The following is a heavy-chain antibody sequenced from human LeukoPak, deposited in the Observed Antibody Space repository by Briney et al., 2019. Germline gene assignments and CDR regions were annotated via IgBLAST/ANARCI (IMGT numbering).Heavy chain of an antibody. CDR2: IYYSGST. J-gene: IGHJ3*02. CDR3: ARAPPGVAFDI. Sequence: PSETLSLTCTVPGGSISSGDYYWSWIRQPPGKGLEWIGYIYYSGSTYYNPSLKSRVTISVDTSKNQFSLKLSSVTAADTAVYYCARAPPGVAFDIWGQGTMVTVSS. D-gene: IGHD2-8*01. V-gene: IGHV4-30-4*08. CDR1: GGSISSGDYY.